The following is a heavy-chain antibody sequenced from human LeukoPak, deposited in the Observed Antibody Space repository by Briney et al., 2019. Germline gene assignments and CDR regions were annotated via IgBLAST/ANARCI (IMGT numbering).Heavy chain of an antibody. J-gene: IGHJ4*02. D-gene: IGHD3-9*01. CDR2: IKSKTDGGTT. CDR1: GFTFSNAW. CDR3: TTDRDYDILTGYYTGDY. V-gene: IGHV3-15*01. Sequence: LGGSLRLSCAASGFTFSNAWMSWVRPAPGKGLEWVGRIKSKTDGGTTDYAAPVKGRFTISRDDSKNTLYLQMNSLKTEDTAVYYCTTDRDYDILTGYYTGDYWGQGTLVTVSS.